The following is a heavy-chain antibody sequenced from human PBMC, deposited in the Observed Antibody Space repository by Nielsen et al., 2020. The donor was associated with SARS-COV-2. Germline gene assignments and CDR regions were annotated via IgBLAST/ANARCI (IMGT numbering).Heavy chain of an antibody. J-gene: IGHJ6*02. D-gene: IGHD4-17*01. CDR1: GFTFDDYA. V-gene: IGHV3-9*01. CDR3: ARDPHPVTTTASYYYGMDV. CDR2: LTWDSRSI. Sequence: SLKISCAASGFTFDDYAMHWVRQTPGKGLEWVSGLTWDSRSIVYVDSVKGRFTISRDNAKNSLYLQMNSLRAEDTAVYYCARDPHPVTTTASYYYGMDVWGQGTTVTVSS.